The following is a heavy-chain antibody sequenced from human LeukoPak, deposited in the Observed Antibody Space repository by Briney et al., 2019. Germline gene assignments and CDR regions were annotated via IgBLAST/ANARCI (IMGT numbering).Heavy chain of an antibody. V-gene: IGHV3-74*01. Sequence: QPGGSLRLSCAVSGFTFSSYWMHWVRQAPGKGLVWVSRIKSDGSSTNYADSVKGRFTISRDNAKNTLYLQMNSLRAEDTAVYYCARDRDVDTAMAEFDPWGQGTLVTVSS. J-gene: IGHJ5*02. CDR3: ARDRDVDTAMAEFDP. CDR1: GFTFSSYW. CDR2: IKSDGSST. D-gene: IGHD5-18*01.